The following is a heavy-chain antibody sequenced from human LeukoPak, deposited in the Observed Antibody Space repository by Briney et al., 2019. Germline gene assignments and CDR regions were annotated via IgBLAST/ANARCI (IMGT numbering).Heavy chain of an antibody. Sequence: SETLSLTCAVYGGSFSGYYWSWIRQPPGKGLEWIGEINHSGSTNYNPSLKSRVTISVDTSKNQFSLKLSSVTAADTAVYYCARGVTYYDFWGGYPYYYYMDVWGKGTTVTVSS. CDR2: INHSGST. D-gene: IGHD3-3*01. CDR3: ARGVTYYDFWGGYPYYYYMDV. J-gene: IGHJ6*03. CDR1: GGSFSGYY. V-gene: IGHV4-34*01.